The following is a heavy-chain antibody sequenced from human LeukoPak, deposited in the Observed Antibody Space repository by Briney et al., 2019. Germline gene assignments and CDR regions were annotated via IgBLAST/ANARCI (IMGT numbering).Heavy chain of an antibody. J-gene: IGHJ4*02. CDR2: ISWNSGSI. V-gene: IGHV3-9*01. Sequence: PGGSLRLSCAASGFTFSSYSMNWVRQAPGKGLEWVSGISWNSGSIGYADSVKGRFTISRDNAKNSLYLQMNSLRAEDTALYYCAKSRQIGIVGTFDYWGQGTLVTVSS. D-gene: IGHD1-26*01. CDR1: GFTFSSYS. CDR3: AKSRQIGIVGTFDY.